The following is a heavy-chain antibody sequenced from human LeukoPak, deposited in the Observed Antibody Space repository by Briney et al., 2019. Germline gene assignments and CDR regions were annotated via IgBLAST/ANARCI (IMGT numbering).Heavy chain of an antibody. D-gene: IGHD1-1*01. Sequence: GGSLRLSCAASGFILSGSPMHWVRQASGEGLEWVGRIKSKADSYATAYAASVKGRFTISRDDSKNTAYLQMNSLKSEDTAVYYCTRGPVSWNGEDAFDIWGQGTVVTVSS. CDR1: GFILSGSP. CDR2: IKSKADSYAT. V-gene: IGHV3-73*01. CDR3: TRGPVSWNGEDAFDI. J-gene: IGHJ3*02.